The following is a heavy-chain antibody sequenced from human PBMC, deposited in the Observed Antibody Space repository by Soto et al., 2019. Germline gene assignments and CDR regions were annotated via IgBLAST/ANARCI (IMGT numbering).Heavy chain of an antibody. V-gene: IGHV3-33*01. J-gene: IGHJ3*02. CDR3: ATSTATDAFDI. CDR2: VRDDGRKT. Sequence: QVQMVASGGGVVQPGKSLRLSCAASGFTFSDYGMHWVRQAPARGPEWVALVRDDGRKTYYADSVRGRFTISRDNSKNMFYLQMNSLRVEDTAIYYWATSTATDAFDIWGQGTMVTVSS. CDR1: GFTFSDYG.